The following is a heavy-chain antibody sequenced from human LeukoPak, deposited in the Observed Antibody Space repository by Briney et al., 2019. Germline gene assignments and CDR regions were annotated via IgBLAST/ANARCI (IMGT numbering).Heavy chain of an antibody. V-gene: IGHV1-18*01. D-gene: IGHD6-25*01. J-gene: IGHJ6*02. CDR1: GYTFTSYG. Sequence: VASVTVSCKASGYTFTSYGISWVRQAPGQGLEWMGWISAYNGNTNYAQKLQGWATIARDTSITTAYMELSRLRSDDTAVYYCARELEVPAGGMDVWGHGTTVTVSS. CDR2: ISAYNGNT. CDR3: ARELEVPAGGMDV.